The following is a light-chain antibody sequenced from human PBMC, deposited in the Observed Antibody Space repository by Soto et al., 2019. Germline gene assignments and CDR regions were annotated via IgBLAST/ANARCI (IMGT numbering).Light chain of an antibody. Sequence: QSALTQPASVSGSPGQSITISCTGTNSDVGIYNYVSWYQQHPGKAPKLMIYEVSNRPSGVSNRFSGSKSGNTASLTISGLQAEDEADYYCNSYTTSSTLVFGGGTKLTVL. CDR2: EVS. CDR3: NSYTTSSTLV. CDR1: NSDVGIYNY. J-gene: IGLJ3*02. V-gene: IGLV2-14*01.